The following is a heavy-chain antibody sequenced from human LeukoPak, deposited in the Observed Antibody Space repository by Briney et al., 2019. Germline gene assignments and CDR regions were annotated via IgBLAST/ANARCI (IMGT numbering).Heavy chain of an antibody. CDR2: ICVSGGST. V-gene: IGHV3-23*01. D-gene: IGHD2-2*03. CDR3: ANRAGYCSSTSCLRHRSYYYGMDV. J-gene: IGHJ6*02. Sequence: GGCLRLSCAASGFTFSSYAMSWVRQAPGKGPGWVSAICVSGGSTYYADSVKGRFTISRDNSKNTLYLQMNSLRAEDTAVYYCANRAGYCSSTSCLRHRSYYYGMDVWGQGTTVTVSS. CDR1: GFTFSSYA.